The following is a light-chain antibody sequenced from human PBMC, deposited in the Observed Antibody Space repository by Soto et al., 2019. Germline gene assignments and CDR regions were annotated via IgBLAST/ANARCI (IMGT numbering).Light chain of an antibody. Sequence: EIVLTQSPASLSLSPGERATRSGRASQSVSSSLAWYQQKTGQAPRLLISGASNRATGIPDRFSGSGSGTDFTLTISRLEPEDFALYHCQQSAAGSPITVGPGTRLEIK. J-gene: IGKJ5*01. CDR1: QSVSSS. CDR2: GAS. V-gene: IGKV3-20*01. CDR3: QQSAAGSPIT.